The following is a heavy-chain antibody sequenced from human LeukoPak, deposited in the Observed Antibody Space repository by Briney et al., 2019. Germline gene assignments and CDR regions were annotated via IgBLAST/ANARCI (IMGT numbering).Heavy chain of an antibody. Sequence: PGGSLRLSCAASGFTFSSYWMSWLRQAPGKGLEWVSVIYRGGSTYYADSVKGRFTISRDNSKNTLYLQMNSLRAEDTAVYYCVSSGFNGGSDSFDYWGQGTLVTVSS. CDR1: GFTFSSYW. V-gene: IGHV3-53*01. J-gene: IGHJ4*02. D-gene: IGHD3-22*01. CDR2: IYRGGST. CDR3: VSSGFNGGSDSFDY.